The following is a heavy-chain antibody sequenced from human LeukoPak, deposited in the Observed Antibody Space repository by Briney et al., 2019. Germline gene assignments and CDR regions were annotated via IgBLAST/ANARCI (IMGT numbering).Heavy chain of an antibody. CDR2: IKQDGSEK. CDR1: GFTVSSNY. Sequence: GGSLRLSCAASGFTVSSNYMSWVRQAPGKGLEWVANIKQDGSEKYYVDSVKDRFTISRDNAKNSLYLQMNSLRAEDTAVYYCARDGYDSSGYYNFDYWGQGTLVTVSS. CDR3: ARDGYDSSGYYNFDY. V-gene: IGHV3-7*01. J-gene: IGHJ4*02. D-gene: IGHD3-22*01.